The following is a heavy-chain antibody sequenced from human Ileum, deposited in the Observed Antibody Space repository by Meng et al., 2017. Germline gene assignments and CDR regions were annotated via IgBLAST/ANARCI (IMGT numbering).Heavy chain of an antibody. CDR3: VRAGDIVATILFSGPHDY. D-gene: IGHD5-12*01. V-gene: IGHV3-7*01. Sequence: GGSLRLSCAASGFTLRNYEMSWVRQAPGKGLEWVAKILGDGSAEYYVDSVKGRFTISGDNDLNSLYLQMDSLRVEDTAVYYCVRAGDIVATILFSGPHDYWGQGTLVTVSS. CDR1: GFTLRNYE. J-gene: IGHJ4*02. CDR2: ILGDGSAE.